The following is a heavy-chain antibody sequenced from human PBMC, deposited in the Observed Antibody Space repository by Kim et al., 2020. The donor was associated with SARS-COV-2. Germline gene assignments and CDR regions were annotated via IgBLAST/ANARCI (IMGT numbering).Heavy chain of an antibody. CDR2: IKSKTDGGTT. CDR1: GFTFSNAW. V-gene: IGHV3-15*01. J-gene: IGHJ4*02. CDR3: TTEGSVFWLYYFDY. D-gene: IGHD3-9*01. Sequence: GGSLRLSCAASGFTFSNAWMSWVRQAPGKGLEWVGRIKSKTDGGTTDYAAPVKGRFTISRDDSKNTLYLQMNSLKTEDTAVYYCTTEGSVFWLYYFDYWGQGTLVTVSS.